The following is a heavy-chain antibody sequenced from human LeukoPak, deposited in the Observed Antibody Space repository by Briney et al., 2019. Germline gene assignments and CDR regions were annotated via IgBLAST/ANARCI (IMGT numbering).Heavy chain of an antibody. D-gene: IGHD3-10*01. CDR3: ARELDYYGRTYYFDY. Sequence: ASVKVSCKASGYTFTGYYTHWVRQAPGQGLEWMGWINPNSGGTNYAQKFQGRVTMTRDTSISTAYMELSRLRSDDTAVYYCARELDYYGRTYYFDYWGQGTLVTVSS. V-gene: IGHV1-2*02. J-gene: IGHJ4*02. CDR2: INPNSGGT. CDR1: GYTFTGYY.